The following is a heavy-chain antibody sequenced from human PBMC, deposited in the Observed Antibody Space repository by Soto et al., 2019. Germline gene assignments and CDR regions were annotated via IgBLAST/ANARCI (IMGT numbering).Heavy chain of an antibody. D-gene: IGHD3-3*01. Sequence: QITLNESGPTVVKPAETLTLTCTFSGFSLTTSGVGVGWIHQSPGKAPEWLALIYWDDDKRYSASLKSRLTITTETSKNQVVLTMASVDTADTATYYCAHRILRTVFGLVTTTAIYFDFWGQGTPVVVSS. CDR1: GFSLTTSGVG. J-gene: IGHJ4*02. CDR2: IYWDDDK. V-gene: IGHV2-5*02. CDR3: AHRILRTVFGLVTTTAIYFDF.